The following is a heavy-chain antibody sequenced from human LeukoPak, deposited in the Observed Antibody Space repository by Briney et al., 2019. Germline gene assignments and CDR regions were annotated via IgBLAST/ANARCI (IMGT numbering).Heavy chain of an antibody. V-gene: IGHV4-39*02. D-gene: IGHD5-24*01. J-gene: IGHJ5*02. CDR2: IYFAGSS. Sequence: SETLSLTCTVSGGSISSSSYFWGWIRQPPGKGLEWIGSIYFAGSSYYNPSLKSRVTTSVDTSKNQFSLRLSTVTAADTAVYYCARDAYNLNWFDPWGQGTLVTVSS. CDR3: ARDAYNLNWFDP. CDR1: GGSISSSSYF.